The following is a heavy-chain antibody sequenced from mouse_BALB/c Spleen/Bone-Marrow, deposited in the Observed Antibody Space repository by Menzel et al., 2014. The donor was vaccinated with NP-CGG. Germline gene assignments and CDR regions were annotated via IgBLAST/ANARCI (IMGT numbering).Heavy chain of an antibody. Sequence: VQLQQSGPELVKPGASVKISCKASGYSFTGYFMNWMKQSHGKSLEWIGRINPYNGDPFYNQKLKGKATLTVDKSSSTAHMELLSPTSEDSAVYYCGRGNYDYDSWFGYWGQGPLVTVSA. J-gene: IGHJ3*01. V-gene: IGHV1-37*01. CDR2: INPYNGDP. CDR3: GRGNYDYDSWFGY. D-gene: IGHD2-4*01. CDR1: GYSFTGYF.